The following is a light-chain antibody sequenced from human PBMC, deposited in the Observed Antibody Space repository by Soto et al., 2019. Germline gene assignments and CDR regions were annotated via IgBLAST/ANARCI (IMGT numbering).Light chain of an antibody. CDR2: DAS. V-gene: IGKV1-33*01. J-gene: IGKJ1*01. CDR1: QDISNY. CDR3: QQYDNLPP. Sequence: DIQMTQSPSSLSASVGDRVTITCQASQDISNYLNWYQQKPGKAPKLLIYDASNLETGVPSRFSGSGSGTDFTFTISSLQPEDIATYYCQQYDNLPPFGQGTKVDIK.